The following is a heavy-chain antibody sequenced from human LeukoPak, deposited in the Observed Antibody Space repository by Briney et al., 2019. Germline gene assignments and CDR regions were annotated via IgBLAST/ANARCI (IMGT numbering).Heavy chain of an antibody. V-gene: IGHV4-59*08. Sequence: SETLSLTCTVSGGSISNYYWSWIRQPPGKGLEWIGYLYYSGSTNYNPSLKSRVTISLDMSKNQFSLKLSSVTASDTAVYYCAREEDCSGGICYLGNAFDIWGQGTMVTVSA. CDR3: AREEDCSGGICYLGNAFDI. D-gene: IGHD2-15*01. CDR1: GGSISNYY. CDR2: LYYSGST. J-gene: IGHJ3*02.